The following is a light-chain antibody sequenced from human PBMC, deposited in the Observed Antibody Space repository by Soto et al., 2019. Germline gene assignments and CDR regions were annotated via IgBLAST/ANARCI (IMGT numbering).Light chain of an antibody. J-gene: IGLJ3*02. V-gene: IGLV1-40*01. CDR2: GNN. Sequence: QAVVTQPPSVSGAPGQRVTISCTGSRSNIGAGYDAHWYQHLPGTAPKLLIYGNNNRPSGVPDRFSGSKSGTSASLAITGLQAEDEADYYCQSYDSGLSGVVFGGGTKLTVL. CDR1: RSNIGAGYD. CDR3: QSYDSGLSGVV.